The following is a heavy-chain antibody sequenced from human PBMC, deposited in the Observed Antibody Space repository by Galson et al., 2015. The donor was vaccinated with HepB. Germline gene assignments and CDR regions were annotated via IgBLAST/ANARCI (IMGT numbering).Heavy chain of an antibody. Sequence: SLRLSCAASGFAFSNNAMSWFRQAPWKGLEWVSAISGSGSNTFYADSVKGRFTISRDNSKNTLFVQMSSLRVEDTAIYYCAKTMGATGQRFDSWVQGTLVTVPS. V-gene: IGHV3-23*01. CDR2: ISGSGSNT. CDR3: AKTMGATGQRFDS. CDR1: GFAFSNNA. J-gene: IGHJ4*02. D-gene: IGHD3-16*01.